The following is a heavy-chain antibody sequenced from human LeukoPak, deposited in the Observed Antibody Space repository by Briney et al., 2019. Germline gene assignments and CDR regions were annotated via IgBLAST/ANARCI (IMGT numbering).Heavy chain of an antibody. CDR1: GFTVSSNY. CDR2: IYSSATT. D-gene: IGHD2-8*01. J-gene: IGHJ4*02. Sequence: GGSLRPSCVASGFTVSSNYMNWVRQAPGKGLEWVSVIYSSATTYYADSVKGRFTISRDNSKNTLYLQMNSLRVEDTAAYYCARVGYCNNANCYRFDYWGQGTLVTVSS. V-gene: IGHV3-66*01. CDR3: ARVGYCNNANCYRFDY.